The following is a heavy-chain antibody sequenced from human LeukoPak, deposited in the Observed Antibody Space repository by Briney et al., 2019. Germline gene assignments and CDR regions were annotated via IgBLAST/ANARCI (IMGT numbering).Heavy chain of an antibody. V-gene: IGHV3-23*01. J-gene: IGHJ4*02. D-gene: IGHD6-19*01. CDR1: GFTFSSYA. CDR3: AQTAHSSGSYYFDY. CDR2: ISGGGGST. Sequence: GGSLRLSCAASGFTFSSYAMIWVRQAPGKGLEWVSGISGGGGSTYYSDSVKGRFTISRDNSKNTLYLQMNSLRAEDTAVYYCAQTAHSSGSYYFDYWGEGTLVTVSS.